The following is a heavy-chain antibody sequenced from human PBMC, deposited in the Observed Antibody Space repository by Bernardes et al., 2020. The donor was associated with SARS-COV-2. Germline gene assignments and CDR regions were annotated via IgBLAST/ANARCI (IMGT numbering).Heavy chain of an antibody. CDR3: ARDVFLGSSWDQSYYGMDV. Sequence: SETLSLTCAVSGDSLSNSFWSWIRQPPGRGLEWIAYISYSGSSDYNPSLKSRVTISVDTSKSQFSLRLNSVTAADAAVYYCARDVFLGSSWDQSYYGMDVWGQGTTVTVSS. J-gene: IGHJ6*02. CDR1: GDSLSNSF. CDR2: ISYSGSS. D-gene: IGHD6-13*01. V-gene: IGHV4-59*01.